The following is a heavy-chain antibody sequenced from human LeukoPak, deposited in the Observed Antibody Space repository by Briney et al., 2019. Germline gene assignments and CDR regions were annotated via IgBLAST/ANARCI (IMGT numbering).Heavy chain of an antibody. Sequence: SETLSLTCTVSGGSISSYYWSWIRQPAGTALEWIGRIYTSGTITYNPSLKSRVTMSVDTSKNQFSLKLSSVTAADTAVYYCAGPEGSWYYFDYWGQGTLVTVSS. J-gene: IGHJ4*02. D-gene: IGHD6-13*01. CDR1: GGSISSYY. V-gene: IGHV4-4*07. CDR2: IYTSGTI. CDR3: AGPEGSWYYFDY.